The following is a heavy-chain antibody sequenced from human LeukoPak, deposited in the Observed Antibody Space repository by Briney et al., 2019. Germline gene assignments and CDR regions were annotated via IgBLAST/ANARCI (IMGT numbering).Heavy chain of an antibody. Sequence: SETLSLTCTVSGGSISSYYWSWIRQPAGKGLEWIGRIYTSGSTNYNPSLKSRVTISVDTSKNQFSLKLSSVTAADTAVYYCARGIMITFGGVITPWGQGTLVTVSS. J-gene: IGHJ5*02. D-gene: IGHD3-16*02. V-gene: IGHV4-4*07. CDR1: GGSISSYY. CDR3: ARGIMITFGGVITP. CDR2: IYTSGST.